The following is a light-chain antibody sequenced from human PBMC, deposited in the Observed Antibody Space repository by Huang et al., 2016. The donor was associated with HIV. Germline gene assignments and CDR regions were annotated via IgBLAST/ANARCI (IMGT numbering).Light chain of an antibody. CDR3: QQYGNSPWT. Sequence: IVLTQSPGTLSLSPGESATLPCRARQSLNNNYLAWYQQQPGQTPRLLIYGASTRATGIPDRFSGGGSGTDFTLTINRLEPEDFAVYYCQQYGNSPWTFGQGTKVEIK. J-gene: IGKJ1*01. V-gene: IGKV3-20*01. CDR1: QSLNNNY. CDR2: GAS.